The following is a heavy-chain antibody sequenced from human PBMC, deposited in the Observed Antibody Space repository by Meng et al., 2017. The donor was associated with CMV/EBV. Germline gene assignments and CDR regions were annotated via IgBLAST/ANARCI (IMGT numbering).Heavy chain of an antibody. CDR2: VSYSGNI. V-gene: IGHV4-59*01. CDR1: GVSITSFY. CDR3: ARDAYNSFDS. D-gene: IGHD5-24*01. Sequence: SETLSLTCSVSGVSITSFYWTWVRQAPGKGLEWIGYVSYSGNINYNPSFRSRVTISRETSRNQFSLHLTSVTAADTAVYFCARDAYNSFDSWGLGTLVTVSS. J-gene: IGHJ4*02.